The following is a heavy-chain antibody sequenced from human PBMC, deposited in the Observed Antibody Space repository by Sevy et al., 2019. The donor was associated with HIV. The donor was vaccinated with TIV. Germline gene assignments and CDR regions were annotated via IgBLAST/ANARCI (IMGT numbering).Heavy chain of an antibody. J-gene: IGHJ4*02. CDR2: LSFGCGEI. V-gene: IGHV3-23*01. Sequence: GSLRLSCAASGFAFYDYSMSWIRQAPGKGLEWVSTLSFGCGEINHADSVKGRFTISRDNSKNSLYLQMNNLRAEDTAVYYCAREGCTKPHDYWGQGTLVTVSS. CDR1: GFAFYDYS. CDR3: AREGCTKPHDY. D-gene: IGHD2-8*01.